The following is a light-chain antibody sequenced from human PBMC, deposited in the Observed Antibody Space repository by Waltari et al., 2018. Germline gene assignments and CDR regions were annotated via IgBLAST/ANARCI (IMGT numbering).Light chain of an antibody. Sequence: QSVLTQPPSMSGAPGQRVTISCTGSSSNIGAGHDVHWYQVFPGTAPKLLIYGTNNRPPGVPDRFSGSKSDTSASLAIGGLQAEDEADYYCQSFDIRLSGGVVFGGGTKVTVL. V-gene: IGLV1-40*01. CDR1: SSNIGAGHD. J-gene: IGLJ3*02. CDR3: QSFDIRLSGGVV. CDR2: GTN.